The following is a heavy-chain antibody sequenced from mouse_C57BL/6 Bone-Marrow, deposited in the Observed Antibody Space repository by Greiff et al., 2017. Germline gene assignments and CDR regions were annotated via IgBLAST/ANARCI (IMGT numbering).Heavy chain of an antibody. CDR3: ATYSNCPAWCAY. D-gene: IGHD2-5*01. Sequence: VKLMESGPGLVAPSQSLSITCTVSGFSLTSYAISWVRQPPGKGLEWLGVIWTGGGTTYNSALKSRLSISKDNSKSQVFLKMNSLQTDDTARYYCATYSNCPAWCAYWGQGTLVTVSA. CDR1: GFSLTSYA. CDR2: IWTGGGT. J-gene: IGHJ3*01. V-gene: IGHV2-9-1*01.